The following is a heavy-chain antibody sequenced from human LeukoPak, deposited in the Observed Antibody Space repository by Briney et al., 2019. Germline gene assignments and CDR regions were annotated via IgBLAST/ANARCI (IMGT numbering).Heavy chain of an antibody. Sequence: TSETLSLTCTVSGGSISSYYWSWIRRPPGKGLEWIAYIHASGPTNYNPSLKSRITISVDTSKNQFSLKLSSVTAADTAVYYCARHDAGIAARPFDNWGQGTLVTVSS. V-gene: IGHV4-4*09. D-gene: IGHD6-6*01. CDR1: GGSISSYY. J-gene: IGHJ4*02. CDR2: IHASGPT. CDR3: ARHDAGIAARPFDN.